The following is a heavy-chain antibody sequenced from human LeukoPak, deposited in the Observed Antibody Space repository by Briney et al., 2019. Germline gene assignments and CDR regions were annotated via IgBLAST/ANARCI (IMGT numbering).Heavy chain of an antibody. CDR3: ARGSSIAARPGDYFDY. D-gene: IGHD6-6*01. V-gene: IGHV3-30-3*01. J-gene: IGHJ4*02. Sequence: GGSLRLSCAASGFTFSSYAMHWVRQAPGKGLEWVAVISYDGSNKYYADSVKGRFTISRDNSKNTLYLQMNSLRAEDTAVYYCARGSSIAARPGDYFDYWGQGTLVTVSS. CDR1: GFTFSSYA. CDR2: ISYDGSNK.